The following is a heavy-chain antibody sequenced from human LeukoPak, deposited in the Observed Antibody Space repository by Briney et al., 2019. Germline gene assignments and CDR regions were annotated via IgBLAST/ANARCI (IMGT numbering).Heavy chain of an antibody. CDR3: ARSGYGACFDY. V-gene: IGHV4-30-4*08. CDR1: GGSISSGDCY. J-gene: IGHJ4*02. Sequence: SQTLSLTCTVSGGSISSGDCYWSWIRQPPGKGLEWIGYIYYSGSTYYNLSLKSRVTISVDTSKNQFSLKLSSVTAADTAVYYCARSGYGACFDYWGQGTLVTVSS. D-gene: IGHD5-12*01. CDR2: IYYSGST.